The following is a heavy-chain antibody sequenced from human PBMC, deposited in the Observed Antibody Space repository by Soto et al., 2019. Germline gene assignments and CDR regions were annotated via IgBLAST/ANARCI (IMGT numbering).Heavy chain of an antibody. V-gene: IGHV1-69*06. CDR3: ARDSPPYYGSGSYYDYYGMDV. D-gene: IGHD3-10*01. CDR1: GGTFSSYA. J-gene: IGHJ6*02. CDR2: IIPIFGTA. Sequence: ASVKVSCKASGGTFSSYAISWVRQAPGQGLEWMGGIIPIFGTANYAQKFQGRVTITADKSTSTAYMELSSLRSEDTAVYYCARDSPPYYGSGSYYDYYGMDVWGQGTTVTVSS.